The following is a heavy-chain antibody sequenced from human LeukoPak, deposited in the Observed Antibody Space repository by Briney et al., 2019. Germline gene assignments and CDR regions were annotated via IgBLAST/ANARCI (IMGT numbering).Heavy chain of an antibody. Sequence: GGSLRLSCAASGFTFSSYSMNWVRQAPGKGLEWVSSISSSSSYIYYADSVKGRLTISRDNAKNSLYLQVNSLRAEDTAVYYCARDTIFGVVIAYYGMDVWGQGTTVTVSS. V-gene: IGHV3-21*01. J-gene: IGHJ6*02. CDR1: GFTFSSYS. CDR2: ISSSSSYI. D-gene: IGHD3-3*01. CDR3: ARDTIFGVVIAYYGMDV.